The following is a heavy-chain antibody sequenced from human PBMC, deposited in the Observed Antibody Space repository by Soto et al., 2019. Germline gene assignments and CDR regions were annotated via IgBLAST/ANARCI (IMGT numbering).Heavy chain of an antibody. J-gene: IGHJ3*02. CDR1: GGTFSNYA. CDR3: ARELPPAPGSFREDALDI. D-gene: IGHD6-13*01. CDR2: IIPIFGTT. V-gene: IGHV1-69*15. Sequence: QVQLVQSGAELKKPGSSVKVSCQASGGTFSNYAISWVRQAPGQGLEWMGKIIPIFGTTNYAHNFRGRVTITADEYTIAAYMELSSLRSDDTALYYCARELPPAPGSFREDALDIWGQGTMITVSS.